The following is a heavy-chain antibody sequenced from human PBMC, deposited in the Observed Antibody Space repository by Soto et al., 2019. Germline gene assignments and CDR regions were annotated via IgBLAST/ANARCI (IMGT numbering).Heavy chain of an antibody. CDR2: ISYDGSNK. J-gene: IGHJ6*02. V-gene: IGHV3-30*18. Sequence: PGGSLRLSCSTSGFTFGDYGMTWFRQAPGKGLEWVAVISYDGSNKYYADSVKGRFTISRDNSKNTLYLQMNSLRAEDTAVYYCAKNTAMGPRYYYGMDVWGQGTTVTVSS. CDR3: AKNTAMGPRYYYGMDV. D-gene: IGHD5-18*01. CDR1: GFTFGDYG.